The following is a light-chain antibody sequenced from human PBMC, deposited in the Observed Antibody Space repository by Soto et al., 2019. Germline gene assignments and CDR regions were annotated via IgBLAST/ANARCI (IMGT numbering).Light chain of an antibody. CDR2: ASS. CDR1: QSRGSNF. CDR3: QLYGISPQ. J-gene: IGKJ5*01. V-gene: IGKV3-20*01. Sequence: EIVLTQSPGTLSLSPGERATLXXKTSQSRGSNFLAWYQHKPGQAPRXLIYASSNRAAGIPDRFSGSASGTDFTLTINRLEPEDFAVYYCQLYGISPQFGQGTRLDIK.